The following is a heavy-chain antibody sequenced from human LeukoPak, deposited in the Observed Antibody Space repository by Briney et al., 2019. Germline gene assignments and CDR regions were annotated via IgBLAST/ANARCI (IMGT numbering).Heavy chain of an antibody. J-gene: IGHJ4*02. CDR2: IYAPDSDV. CDR3: ARPADHSGLDY. V-gene: IGHV5-51*01. D-gene: IGHD1-26*01. CDR1: GYSLSISW. Sequence: GESLKISCKGSGYSLSISWTGWVRQMPGKGLEWMAIIYAPDSDVRYSPSFQGQITISVDKSINTAYLQWNSLRASDTAIYYCARPADHSGLDYWGLGTLVTVSS.